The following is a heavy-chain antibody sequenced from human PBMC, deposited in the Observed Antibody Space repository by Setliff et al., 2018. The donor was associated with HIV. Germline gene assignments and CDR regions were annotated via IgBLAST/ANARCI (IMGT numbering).Heavy chain of an antibody. J-gene: IGHJ4*02. V-gene: IGHV4-39*01. Sequence: PSETLSLTCTVSGGPISTNDYYWGFIRQSPGKGLEWIASVHYGGSIFYNPSLKSRVTLSVGTSKRQFFLNLSSATTSDTAMYYCAIRYCNGVCYLPWDNWGQGTLVTVSS. CDR2: VHYGGSI. D-gene: IGHD2-8*01. CDR3: AIRYCNGVCYLPWDN. CDR1: GGPISTNDYY.